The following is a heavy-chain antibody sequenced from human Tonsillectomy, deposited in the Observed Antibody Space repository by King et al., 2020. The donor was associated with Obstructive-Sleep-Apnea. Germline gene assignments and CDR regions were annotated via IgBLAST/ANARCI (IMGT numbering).Heavy chain of an antibody. J-gene: IGHJ4*02. Sequence: VQLQQWGAGLLKPSETLSLTCAVYGGSFSDYYWSWIRQPPGKGLEWIGEINHSGNTNYNPSLKSRVTISVDTSKNQFSLKLSSVTAADTAMDYCAKGSSSWYPDYFDYWGQGTLVTVSS. CDR1: GGSFSDYY. CDR3: AKGSSSWYPDYFDY. CDR2: INHSGNT. V-gene: IGHV4-34*01. D-gene: IGHD6-13*01.